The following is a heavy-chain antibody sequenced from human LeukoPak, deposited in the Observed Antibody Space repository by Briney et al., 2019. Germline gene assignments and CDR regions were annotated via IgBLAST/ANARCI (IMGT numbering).Heavy chain of an antibody. V-gene: IGHV3-48*04. D-gene: IGHD5-18*01. CDR1: GFTFSSYN. CDR3: AKDLESGYSYGYYGMDV. Sequence: PGGSLRLSCAASGFTFSSYNMNWVRQAPGKGLEWVSYISPSSTRIDYAASVRGRFTIPRDNAKSSLYLQVNSLRAEDTAVYYCAKDLESGYSYGYYGMDVWGQGTTVTVSS. J-gene: IGHJ6*02. CDR2: ISPSSTRI.